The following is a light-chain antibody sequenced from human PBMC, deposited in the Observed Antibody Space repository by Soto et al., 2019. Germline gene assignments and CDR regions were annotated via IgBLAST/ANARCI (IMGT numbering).Light chain of an antibody. CDR2: LGS. V-gene: IGKV2-28*01. CDR1: RSLLHSNGYNY. CDR3: MQGTHWPIT. J-gene: IGKJ5*01. Sequence: DIVMTQSPLSLPVTPGEPASISCRSSRSLLHSNGYNYLDWYLQKPGQSPQLLIYLGSNRASGVPDRFSGSGSGTDFTLKISRVEAEDVGVYYCMQGTHWPITFGQGTRLEIK.